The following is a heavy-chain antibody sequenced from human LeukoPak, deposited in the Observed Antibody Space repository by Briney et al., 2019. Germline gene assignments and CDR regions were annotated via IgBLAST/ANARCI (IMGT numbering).Heavy chain of an antibody. CDR3: ARGSLYCSSTSCYLDY. J-gene: IGHJ4*02. CDR2: VSSSGSTI. CDR1: GFTFSSYE. D-gene: IGHD2-2*01. Sequence: GSLRLSCAASGFTFSSYEMNWVRQAPGKGLEWVSYVSSSGSTIYYADSVKGRFTISRDNAKNSLYLQMNSLRAGDTAVYYCARGSLYCSSTSCYLDYWGQGTLVTVSS. V-gene: IGHV3-48*03.